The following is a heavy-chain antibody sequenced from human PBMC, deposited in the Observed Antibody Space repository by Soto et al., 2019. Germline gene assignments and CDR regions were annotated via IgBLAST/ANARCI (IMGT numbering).Heavy chain of an antibody. CDR1: GGSVSSANYY. CDR3: ARDNGNTEIRAFDI. J-gene: IGHJ3*02. D-gene: IGHD2-2*02. CDR2: IYYSGST. Sequence: PSETLSLTCTVSGGSVSSANYYWNWIRQPPGKGLEWIGYIYYSGSTNYNPSLKSRVTISVDTSKNQFSLRLSSVTAADTAVYFCARDNGNTEIRAFDIWGQGTMVTVSS. V-gene: IGHV4-61*01.